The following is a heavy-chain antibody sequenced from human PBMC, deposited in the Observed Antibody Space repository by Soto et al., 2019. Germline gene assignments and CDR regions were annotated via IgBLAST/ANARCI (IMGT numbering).Heavy chain of an antibody. J-gene: IGHJ4*02. CDR3: ARSSGYVPGGY. Sequence: SETLSLTCAVSGYPISSGYYWGWIRQPPGKGLERIGIIHHSGSTYYNASLRSRITISVDTSKNQFSLQMTSVTAADTAVYYCARSSGYVPGGYWGQGILVTVSS. D-gene: IGHD5-12*01. V-gene: IGHV4-38-2*01. CDR1: GYPISSGYY. CDR2: IHHSGST.